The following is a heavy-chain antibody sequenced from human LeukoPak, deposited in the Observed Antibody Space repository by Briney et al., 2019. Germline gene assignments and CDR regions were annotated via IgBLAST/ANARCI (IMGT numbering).Heavy chain of an antibody. CDR3: AVAGYSSSWYEFFNY. J-gene: IGHJ4*02. CDR2: INPNSGGT. D-gene: IGHD6-13*01. Sequence: GASVKVSCKASGYTFTGYYMHWVRQAPGQGLEWMGWINPNSGGTNYAQKFQGRVTMTRDTSISTAYMELSRLRSDDTAVYYCAVAGYSSSWYEFFNYWGQGTLVTVSP. CDR1: GYTFTGYY. V-gene: IGHV1-2*02.